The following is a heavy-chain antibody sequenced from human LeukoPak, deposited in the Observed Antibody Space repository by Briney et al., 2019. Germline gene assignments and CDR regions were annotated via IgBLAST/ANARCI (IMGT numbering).Heavy chain of an antibody. CDR1: GFTVSSNY. Sequence: PGGSLRLSCAASGFTVSSNYMSWVRQAPGKGLEWVAVISYDGSNKYYADSVKGRFTISRDNSKNTLYLQMNSLRAEDTAVYYCARDPSYGSGSYWGQGTLVTVSS. CDR2: ISYDGSNK. J-gene: IGHJ4*02. D-gene: IGHD6-19*01. CDR3: ARDPSYGSGSY. V-gene: IGHV3-30*03.